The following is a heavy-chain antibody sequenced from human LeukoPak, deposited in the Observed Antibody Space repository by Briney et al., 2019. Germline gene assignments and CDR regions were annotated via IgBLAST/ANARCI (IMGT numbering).Heavy chain of an antibody. J-gene: IGHJ3*02. V-gene: IGHV1-8*03. Sequence: ASVKVSCKASGYTFTSYDINWVRQATGHGLEWMGWMNPNSGNTGYAQKFQGRVTITRNTSISTAYMELSSLRSEDTAVYYCARTFVYSKGAFDIWGQGTMVTVSS. CDR1: GYTFTSYD. CDR2: MNPNSGNT. CDR3: ARTFVYSKGAFDI. D-gene: IGHD1-26*01.